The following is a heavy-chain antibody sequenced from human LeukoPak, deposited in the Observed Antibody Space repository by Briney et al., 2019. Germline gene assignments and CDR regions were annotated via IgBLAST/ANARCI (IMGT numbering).Heavy chain of an antibody. J-gene: IGHJ6*03. V-gene: IGHV3-7*01. D-gene: IGHD4-11*01. CDR2: IKQDGSEK. CDR3: ARGRRWYSNYVGWYYYMDV. CDR1: GFTFSSYW. Sequence: AGGPLRLSCAASGFTFSSYWMSGVRQAPGKGLEGVANIKQDGSEKYYVDSVKGRFTISRDNAKNSLYLQMNSLRAEDTAVYYCARGRRWYSNYVGWYYYMDVWGKGTTVTVSS.